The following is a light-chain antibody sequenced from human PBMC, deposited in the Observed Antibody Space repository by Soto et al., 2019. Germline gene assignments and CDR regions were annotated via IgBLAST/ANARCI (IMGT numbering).Light chain of an antibody. CDR1: SSDVGGYNY. V-gene: IGLV2-11*01. CDR2: DVS. Sequence: QSVLTQPRSVSGSPGQSVTISCTGTSSDVGGYNYVSWYQQHPGKAPRLMIYDVSKRPSGVPDRFSGSKSGNTASLTISGLQAEDEADYYCCSYAGSYTEVFGTGTMLTVL. CDR3: CSYAGSYTEV. J-gene: IGLJ1*01.